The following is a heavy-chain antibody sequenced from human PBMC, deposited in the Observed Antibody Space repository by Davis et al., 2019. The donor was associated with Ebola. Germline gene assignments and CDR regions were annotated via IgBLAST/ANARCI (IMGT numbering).Heavy chain of an antibody. Sequence: MPSETLSLTCAVSGGSISSGGYSWSWIRQPPGKGLEWIGYIYHSGSTYYNPSLKSRVTISVDTSKNQFSLKLSSVTAADTAVYYCARDSHSGSYILGFFDYWGLGTLVTVSS. V-gene: IGHV4-30-2*01. CDR2: IYHSGST. CDR1: GGSISSGGYS. D-gene: IGHD1-26*01. CDR3: ARDSHSGSYILGFFDY. J-gene: IGHJ4*02.